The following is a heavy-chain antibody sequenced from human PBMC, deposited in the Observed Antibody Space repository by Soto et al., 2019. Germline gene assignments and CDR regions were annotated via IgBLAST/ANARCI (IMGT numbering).Heavy chain of an antibody. J-gene: IGHJ4*02. Sequence: QMHLVESGGGVVQPGRSLGLSCAASGVAFTRSGMHWVRQAPGKGLEWVAVIFSDGSSKYYADSVKGRFTISRDNSKNTLYLQMNSLRAEDTAIYYCARDKGTTCLDNWGQGTLVTVSS. CDR1: GVAFTRSG. CDR3: ARDKGTTCLDN. D-gene: IGHD1-7*01. V-gene: IGHV3-33*01. CDR2: IFSDGSSK.